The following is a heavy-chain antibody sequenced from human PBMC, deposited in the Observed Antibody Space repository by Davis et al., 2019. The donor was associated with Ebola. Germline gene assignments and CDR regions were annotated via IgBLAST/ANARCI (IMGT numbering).Heavy chain of an antibody. D-gene: IGHD3-9*01. CDR3: ARDRYFDWLMRGYYMDV. Sequence: GESLKISCAASGFTFSSYAMHWVRQAPGKGLEWVAVISYDGSNKYYADSVKGRFTISRDNSKNTLYLQMNSLRAEDTAVYYCARDRYFDWLMRGYYMDVWGKGTTVTVSS. V-gene: IGHV3-30-3*01. J-gene: IGHJ6*03. CDR2: ISYDGSNK. CDR1: GFTFSSYA.